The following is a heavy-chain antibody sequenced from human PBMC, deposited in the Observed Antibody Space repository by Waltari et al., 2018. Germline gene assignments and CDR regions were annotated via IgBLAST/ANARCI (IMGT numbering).Heavy chain of an antibody. CDR1: GDSINNYF. V-gene: IGHV4-4*07. J-gene: IGHJ4*02. Sequence: QMQLQESGPGLVMPSETLSLSCAISGDSINNYFWSWIRQSPGKGLEWIGRISGGGGGTAYNPSLRGRVTFSADPSKNQFSLRLTSVTAADTAVYYCARDCTTFYCHPYWGQGVLVTVSS. D-gene: IGHD2-8*01. CDR2: ISGGGGGT. CDR3: ARDCTTFYCHPY.